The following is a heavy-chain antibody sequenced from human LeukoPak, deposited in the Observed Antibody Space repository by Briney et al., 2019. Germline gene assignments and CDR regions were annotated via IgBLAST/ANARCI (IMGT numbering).Heavy chain of an antibody. J-gene: IGHJ4*02. CDR1: GFTLDDYT. V-gene: IGHV3-43*01. CDR3: AKGNSIALAGFFDY. D-gene: IGHD6-19*01. CDR2: ISWDGSST. Sequence: GGSLRLSCAASGFTLDDYTMHWVRQAPGKGLELVSLISWDGSSTYYADSVKGRFTISRDNSKNSLYLQMNSLRTEDTALYYCAKGNSIALAGFFDYWGQGTLVTVSS.